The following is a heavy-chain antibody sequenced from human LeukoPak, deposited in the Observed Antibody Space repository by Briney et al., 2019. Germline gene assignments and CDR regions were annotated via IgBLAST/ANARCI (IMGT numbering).Heavy chain of an antibody. CDR1: GDTFTSSA. V-gene: IGHV7-4-1*02. J-gene: IGHJ6*03. D-gene: IGHD1-7*01. CDR2: INTNTGNP. CDR3: VRRRMELLNYYYHYMDV. Sequence: GASVKVSCKASGDTFTSSAMTWVRQAPGHGLEWRGWINTNTGNPTYAQGFTGRVVFSLDTTASTPSLQISSLKAEATAVYYCVRRRMELLNYYYHYMDVWGKGTTVTVSS.